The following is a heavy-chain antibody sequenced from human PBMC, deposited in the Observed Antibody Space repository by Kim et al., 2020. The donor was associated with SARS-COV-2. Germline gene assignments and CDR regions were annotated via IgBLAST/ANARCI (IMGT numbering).Heavy chain of an antibody. D-gene: IGHD3-9*01. J-gene: IGHJ4*01. CDR3: ARAPRPDLWLKGYYFDY. CDR2: ISSTADTT. V-gene: IGHV3-11*01. CDR1: GFRLSDSY. Sequence: GGSLRLSCAASGFRLSDSYMSWIRQAPGKGLEWISHISSTADTTHYANSVKGRFSISRDDAKNSLFLQMNSLRAEDTAVYFCARAPRPDLWLKGYYFDY.